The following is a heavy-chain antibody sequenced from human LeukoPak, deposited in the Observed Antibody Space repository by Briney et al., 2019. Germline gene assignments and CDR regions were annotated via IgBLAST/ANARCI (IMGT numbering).Heavy chain of an antibody. D-gene: IGHD5-24*01. J-gene: IGHJ4*02. Sequence: SQTLSLTCTVSGGSVNNGGYYWSWIRQHPGKGLEWTGYIYYSGSSYYNPSLRSRVTISVDTSKNHFSLKLSSVTAADTAVYYCARNRDGYNSFDYWGQGTLVTVSS. V-gene: IGHV4-31*03. CDR1: GGSVNNGGYY. CDR2: IYYSGSS. CDR3: ARNRDGYNSFDY.